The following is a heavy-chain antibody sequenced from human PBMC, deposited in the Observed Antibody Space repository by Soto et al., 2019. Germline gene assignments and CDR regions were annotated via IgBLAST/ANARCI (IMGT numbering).Heavy chain of an antibody. V-gene: IGHV4-34*01. CDR1: GGSLSDYF. CDR2: INHLGSI. D-gene: IGHD6-13*01. J-gene: IGHJ5*02. CDR3: ASIAAPSLDWFDP. Sequence: SETLSLTCVVSGGSLSDYFWSWICQPPGMALKWIGEINHLGSINYNPSLKSRVTMSVDTSKNQFSLKLNSVTAADTAVYYCASIAAPSLDWFDPWGQGTLVTVSS.